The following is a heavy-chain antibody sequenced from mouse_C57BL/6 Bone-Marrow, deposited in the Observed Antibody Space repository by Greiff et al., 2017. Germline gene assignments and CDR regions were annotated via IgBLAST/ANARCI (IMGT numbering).Heavy chain of an antibody. CDR3: VRGGGNYAWDEGFYYAMDY. J-gene: IGHJ4*01. Sequence: EVKLVESGGGLVQPKGSLKLSCAASGFTFNTYAMHWVRQAPGTGLEWVARIRSKSSNYATYYADSVKDRFTISRDDSQSMLYLQMNNLKTEDTAMYYCVRGGGNYAWDEGFYYAMDYWGQGTSVTVSS. CDR2: IRSKSSNYAT. CDR1: GFTFNTYA. V-gene: IGHV10-3*01. D-gene: IGHD2-1*01.